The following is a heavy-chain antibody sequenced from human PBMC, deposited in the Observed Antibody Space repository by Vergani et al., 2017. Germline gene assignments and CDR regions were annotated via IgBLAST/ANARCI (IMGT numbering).Heavy chain of an antibody. D-gene: IGHD1-26*01. CDR2: INWNGGST. CDR3: ARDRRNSGSSYYFDY. Sequence: VQLVESGGGVVQPGRSLRLSCAASGFTFDDYGMSWVRQAPGKGLEWVSGINWNGGSTGYADSVKGRFTISRDNAKNSLYLQMNSLRAEDTALYYCARDRRNSGSSYYFDYWGQGTLVTVSS. CDR1: GFTFDDYG. J-gene: IGHJ4*02. V-gene: IGHV3-20*04.